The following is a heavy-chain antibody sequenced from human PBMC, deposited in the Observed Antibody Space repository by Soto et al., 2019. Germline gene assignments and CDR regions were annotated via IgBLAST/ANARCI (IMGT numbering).Heavy chain of an antibody. CDR1: GYTFTSYG. D-gene: IGHD3-10*01. CDR2: ISTYNGNT. J-gene: IGHJ4*02. Sequence: ASVKVSCKASGYTFTSYGISWVRQAPGQGLEWMGWISTYNGNTKYAQKLQGRVTMTTDTCTSTAYMELRSLRSDDTAVFYCAREMVRGVGSDYWGQATLVTVSS. CDR3: AREMVRGVGSDY. V-gene: IGHV1-18*01.